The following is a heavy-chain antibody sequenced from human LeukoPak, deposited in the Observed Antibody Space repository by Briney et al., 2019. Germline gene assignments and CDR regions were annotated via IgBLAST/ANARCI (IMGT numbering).Heavy chain of an antibody. D-gene: IGHD3-9*01. V-gene: IGHV3-23*01. CDR2: ISGNGAIT. Sequence: GGSLRLSCAGSGFTFSSYAMSWVRQAPGKGLEWVSTISGNGAITYYADSVKGRFTISRDTSKNTLYLQMNSLRAEDTAAYYCAKDDRVYFEDIHFDYWGQGTLVTVS. CDR1: GFTFSSYA. CDR3: AKDDRVYFEDIHFDY. J-gene: IGHJ4*02.